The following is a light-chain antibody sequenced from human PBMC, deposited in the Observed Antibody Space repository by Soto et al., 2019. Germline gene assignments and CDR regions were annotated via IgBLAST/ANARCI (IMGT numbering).Light chain of an antibody. CDR1: QSIGTY. V-gene: IGKV1-39*01. CDR2: TAS. J-gene: IGKJ2*01. Sequence: DIQVTQSPASLSASVGEKVSITCRARQSIGTYLNWYQQKSGTAPKLLIYTASKLQTGVPSRFGGSGSGTDFTLTISSLQPEDFATYYCLQTYSSPRSFGQGTKLDIK. CDR3: LQTYSSPRS.